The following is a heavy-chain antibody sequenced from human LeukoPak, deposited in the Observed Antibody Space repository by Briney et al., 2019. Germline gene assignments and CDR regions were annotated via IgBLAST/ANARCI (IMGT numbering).Heavy chain of an antibody. D-gene: IGHD4-23*01. J-gene: IGHJ5*02. Sequence: GASVKVSCKASGYTFTSYGISWVRQAPGQGLEWMGWISAYNGNTNYAQKLQGRVTMTTDTSTSTAYMELRSLRSDDTAVYYCARLAYGGNDGDWFDPWGQGTLVTVSS. CDR1: GYTFTSYG. CDR2: ISAYNGNT. V-gene: IGHV1-18*01. CDR3: ARLAYGGNDGDWFDP.